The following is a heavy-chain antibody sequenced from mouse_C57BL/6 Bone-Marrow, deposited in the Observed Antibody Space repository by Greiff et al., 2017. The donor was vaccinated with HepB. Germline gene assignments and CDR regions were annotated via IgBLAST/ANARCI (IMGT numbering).Heavy chain of an antibody. J-gene: IGHJ4*01. Sequence: QVQLQQPGAELVMPGASVKLSCKASGYTFTSYWMHWVKQRPGQGLEWIGEIDPSDSYTNYNQKFKGKSTLTVDKSSSTAYMQLSSLTSEDSAVYYYARRGGFGLITTVVERDYYAMDYWGQGTSVTVSS. CDR1: GYTFTSYW. CDR3: ARRGGFGLITTVVERDYYAMDY. V-gene: IGHV1-69*01. CDR2: IDPSDSYT. D-gene: IGHD1-1*01.